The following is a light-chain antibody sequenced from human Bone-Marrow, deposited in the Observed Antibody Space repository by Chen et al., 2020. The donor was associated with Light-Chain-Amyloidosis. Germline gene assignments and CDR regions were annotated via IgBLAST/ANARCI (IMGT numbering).Light chain of an antibody. CDR3: QVWDSSSDHYV. CDR2: DDS. V-gene: IGLV3-21*03. CDR1: NIVSKR. J-gene: IGLJ1*01. Sequence: SYVLTQPPSVSVAPGKTATITCGGKNIVSKRVHWYQQKPGQAPVVVGYDDSDRPSGIPERFSGSNSGNTATLTISRVEAGDEADYYCQVWDSSSDHYVFGTGTKVTVL.